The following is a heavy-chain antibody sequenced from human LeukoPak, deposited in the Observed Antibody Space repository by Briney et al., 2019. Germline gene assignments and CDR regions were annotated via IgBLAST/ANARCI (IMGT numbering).Heavy chain of an antibody. CDR1: GGSISSSSYY. D-gene: IGHD6-19*01. CDR3: ARVAVAGTSWFDP. V-gene: IGHV4-39*07. J-gene: IGHJ5*02. CDR2: IYYSGST. Sequence: SETQSLTCTVSGGSISSSSYYWGWIRQPPGKGLEWIGSIYYSGSTYYNPSLKSRVTISVDTSKNQFSLKLSSVTAADTAVYYCARVAVAGTSWFDPWGQGTLVTVSS.